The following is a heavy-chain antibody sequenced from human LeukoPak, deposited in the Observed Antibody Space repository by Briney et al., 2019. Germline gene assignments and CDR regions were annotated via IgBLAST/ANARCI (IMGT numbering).Heavy chain of an antibody. CDR2: IRYDGSIK. V-gene: IGHV3-30*02. CDR3: ARDTALDY. J-gene: IGHJ4*02. Sequence: GGSLRLSCATSRFTFSSYGMHWVRQAPGKGLEWVAFIRYDGSIKYYADSVKGRFTISRDNAKNSLYLQMNSLRAEDTAVYYCARDTALDYWGQGTLVTVSS. CDR1: RFTFSSYG.